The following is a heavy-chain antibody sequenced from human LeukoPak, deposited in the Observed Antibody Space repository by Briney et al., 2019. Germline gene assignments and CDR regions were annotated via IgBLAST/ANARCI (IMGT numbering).Heavy chain of an antibody. CDR3: ARVGYNYGMDV. V-gene: IGHV4-31*03. CDR1: GGSISSGGFY. D-gene: IGHD5-12*01. CDR2: ISYSGST. J-gene: IGHJ6*02. Sequence: PSQTLSLTCTVSGGSISSGGFYWSWIRQHPGRGLEWIGYISYSGSTYYNPSLESRVTISVDTSKNQFSLKLSSVTAADTAVYYCARVGYNYGMDVWGQGTTVTVSS.